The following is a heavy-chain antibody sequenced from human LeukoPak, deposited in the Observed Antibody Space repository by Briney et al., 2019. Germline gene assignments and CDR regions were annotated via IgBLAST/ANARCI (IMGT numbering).Heavy chain of an antibody. CDR1: GFTFSGFG. CDR2: IRYDGSNK. CDR3: AKHRDYYGSGSYDY. J-gene: IGHJ4*02. D-gene: IGHD3-10*01. V-gene: IGHV3-30*02. Sequence: GGSLRLSCAASGFTFSGFGMHWVRQAPGKGLEWVAFIRYDGSNKYYADSVKGRFTISRDNSKNTLYLRMNSLRAEDTAVYYCAKHRDYYGSGSYDYWGQGTLVTVSS.